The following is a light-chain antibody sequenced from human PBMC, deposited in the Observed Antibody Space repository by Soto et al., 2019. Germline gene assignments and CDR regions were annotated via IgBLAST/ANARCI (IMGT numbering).Light chain of an antibody. CDR2: SNT. CDR1: TSNIGTQT. Sequence: QSVLTQPPSASGTPGHRVIISCSGGTSNIGTQTVNWYQQLPGTAPKLLIYSNTQRPSGVSARFSGSKSGTSASLAINGLQSEDEADYYCAAWDVSLNGVLFGGGTKVTV. V-gene: IGLV1-44*01. CDR3: AAWDVSLNGVL. J-gene: IGLJ2*01.